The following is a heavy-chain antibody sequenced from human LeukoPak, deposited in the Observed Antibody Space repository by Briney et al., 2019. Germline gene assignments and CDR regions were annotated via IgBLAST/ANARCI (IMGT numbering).Heavy chain of an antibody. D-gene: IGHD3-10*01. CDR3: ARGLVTMVRGVTAMGWFDP. Sequence: SETLSLTCAVYGGSFSGYYWSWIRQPPGKGLEWIGEINHSGSTNYNPSLKSRATISVDTSKNQFSLKLSSVTAADTAVYYCARGLVTMVRGVTAMGWFDPWGQGTLVTVSS. J-gene: IGHJ5*02. CDR2: INHSGST. V-gene: IGHV4-34*01. CDR1: GGSFSGYY.